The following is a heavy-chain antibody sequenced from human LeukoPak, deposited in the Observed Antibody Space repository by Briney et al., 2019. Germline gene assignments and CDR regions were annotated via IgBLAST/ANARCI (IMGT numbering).Heavy chain of an antibody. CDR3: AIDVPVVVVTATYFDY. CDR1: GFTFSSYA. D-gene: IGHD2-21*02. V-gene: IGHV3-23*01. Sequence: GGSLRLSCAASGFTFSSYAMSWVRQAPGKGLEWVSAISGSGGSTYYADSVKGRFTISRDNSKNTLYLQMNSLRAEDTAVYYCAIDVPVVVVTATYFDYWGQGTLVTVSS. J-gene: IGHJ4*02. CDR2: ISGSGGST.